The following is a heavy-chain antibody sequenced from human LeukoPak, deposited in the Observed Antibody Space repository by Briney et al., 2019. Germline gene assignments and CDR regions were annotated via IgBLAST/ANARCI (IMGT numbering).Heavy chain of an antibody. CDR2: ISSSSNYI. CDR1: GFTFSSYS. CDR3: ARVGIAVAGDY. V-gene: IGHV3-21*01. J-gene: IGHJ4*02. D-gene: IGHD6-19*01. Sequence: PGGSLRLSCAASGFTFSSYSMNWVRQAPGKGLEWVSSISSSSNYIYYADSVKGRFTISRGNAKNSLYLQMNSLRAEDTAVYYCARVGIAVAGDYWGQGTLVTVSS.